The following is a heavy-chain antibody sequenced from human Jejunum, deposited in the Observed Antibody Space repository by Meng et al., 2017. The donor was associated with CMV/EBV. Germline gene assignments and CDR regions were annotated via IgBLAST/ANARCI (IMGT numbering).Heavy chain of an antibody. Sequence: LRLPCAASGFPFSAYYMAWVRQAPGKGLEWVSYITGPGTTINYADSVRGRFTISRDNTKNSLYLQMNSLRADDTAVYYCVRGNYGFDYWGQGALVTVSS. CDR2: ITGPGTTI. D-gene: IGHD3-10*01. CDR1: GFPFSAYY. J-gene: IGHJ4*02. CDR3: VRGNYGFDY. V-gene: IGHV3-11*01.